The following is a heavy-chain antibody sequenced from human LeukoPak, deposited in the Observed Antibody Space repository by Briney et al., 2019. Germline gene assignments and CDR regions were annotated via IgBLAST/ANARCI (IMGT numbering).Heavy chain of an antibody. J-gene: IGHJ3*02. CDR1: GYTFTSYD. CDR2: MNPNRGNT. V-gene: IGHV1-8*01. Sequence: ASVRVSCTASGYTFTSYDINWVRQAPGQGLEWMAWMNPNRGNTGYAETFKGRVTMTRNTSISTAYMELSSLRSEDTAVYYCARVLAGSGWYDVFEIWAQGTMVTVSS. CDR3: ARVLAGSGWYDVFEI. D-gene: IGHD6-19*01.